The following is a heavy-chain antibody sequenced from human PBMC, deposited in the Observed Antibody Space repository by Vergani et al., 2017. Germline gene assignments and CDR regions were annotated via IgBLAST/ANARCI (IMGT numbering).Heavy chain of an antibody. CDR1: GGSFSGYY. CDR3: ARGPSFDY. Sequence: QVQLQQWGAGLLKPSETLSLTCAVYGGSFSGYYWSWIRQPPGKGLEWIGYIYYSGSTNYNPSLKSRVTISVDTSKNQFSLKLSSVTAADTAVYYCARGPSFDYWGQGTLVTVSS. J-gene: IGHJ4*02. CDR2: IYYSGST. V-gene: IGHV4-34*11.